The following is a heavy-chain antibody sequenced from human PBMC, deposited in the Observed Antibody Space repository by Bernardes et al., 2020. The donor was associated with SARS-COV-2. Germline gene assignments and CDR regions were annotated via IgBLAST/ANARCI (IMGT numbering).Heavy chain of an antibody. J-gene: IGHJ4*02. D-gene: IGHD4-17*01. CDR1: GFTVSSNY. V-gene: IGHV3-53*01. CDR3: ARDYGAWYFDY. CDR2: IYSGGST. Sequence: GGSLRLSCAASGFTVSSNYMSWVRQSPGKGLEWVSVIYSGGSTYYADSVRGRFTISRDDSKNTLSLQMNSLRADDTAIYYSARDYGAWYFDYWGQGTLVTVSS.